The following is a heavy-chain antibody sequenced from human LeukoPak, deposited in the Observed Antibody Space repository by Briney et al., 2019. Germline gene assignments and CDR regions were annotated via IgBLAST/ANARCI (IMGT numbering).Heavy chain of an antibody. J-gene: IGHJ4*02. CDR1: GFTFSSYS. D-gene: IGHD3-22*01. CDR3: AREGYYYDSSGQDY. CDR2: ISSSSSTI. Sequence: QPGGSLRLSCAASGFTFSSYSMNWVRQAPGKGLEWVSYISSSSSTIYYADSVKGRFTISRDNAKNSLYLQMNSLRDEDTAVYYCAREGYYYDSSGQDYWGQGTLVTVSS. V-gene: IGHV3-48*02.